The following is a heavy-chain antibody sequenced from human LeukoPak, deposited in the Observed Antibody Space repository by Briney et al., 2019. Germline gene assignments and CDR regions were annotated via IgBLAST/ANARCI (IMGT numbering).Heavy chain of an antibody. V-gene: IGHV1-8*01. CDR1: GYTFTSYD. J-gene: IGHJ6*03. CDR2: MNPNSGNT. Sequence: ASVKVSCKASGYTFTSYDINWVRQATGQGLEWMGWMNPNSGNTGYAQKFQGRVTMTRNTSISTAYMELSSLRSEDTAVYYCARGLGQGRITIFGVVIYYYYYMDVWGKGTTVTVSS. D-gene: IGHD3-3*01. CDR3: ARGLGQGRITIFGVVIYYYYYMDV.